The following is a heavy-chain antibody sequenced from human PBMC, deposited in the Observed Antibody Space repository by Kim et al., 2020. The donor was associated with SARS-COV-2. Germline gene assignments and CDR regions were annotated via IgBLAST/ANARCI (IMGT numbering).Heavy chain of an antibody. CDR1: GFTFSSYS. CDR3: ARDEPQRAFDI. CDR2: ISSSSSTI. D-gene: IGHD6-25*01. V-gene: IGHV3-48*04. J-gene: IGHJ3*02. Sequence: GGSLRLSCAASGFTFSSYSMNWVRQAPGKGLEWVSYISSSSSTIYYADSVKGRFTISRDNAKNSLYLQMNSLRAEDTAVYYCARDEPQRAFDIWGQGTMVTVSS.